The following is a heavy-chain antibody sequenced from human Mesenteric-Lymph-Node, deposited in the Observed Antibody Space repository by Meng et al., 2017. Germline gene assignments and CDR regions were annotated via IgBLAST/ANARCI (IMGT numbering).Heavy chain of an antibody. Sequence: QLQLQESGPRLVRPSETLSLTCSGSGDSISGNSYYWGWIRQPPGKGLEWIGSIYYSGSTYYNPSLKSRLTISVDTSMNRFSLKLRFVTAADTAVYYCARGNEYSSSPWFDPWGQGTLVTVSS. D-gene: IGHD6-6*01. J-gene: IGHJ5*02. CDR1: GDSISGNSYY. V-gene: IGHV4-39*01. CDR2: IYYSGST. CDR3: ARGNEYSSSPWFDP.